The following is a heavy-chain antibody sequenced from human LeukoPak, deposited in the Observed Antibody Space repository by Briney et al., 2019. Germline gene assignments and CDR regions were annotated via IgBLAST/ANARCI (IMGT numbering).Heavy chain of an antibody. CDR2: ISYDGSNK. Sequence: GGSLRLSCAASGFTSSSYAMHWVRQAPGKGLEWVAVISYDGSNKYYADSVKGRFTISRDNSKNTLYLQMNSLRAEDTAVYYCARDLFLEWLESYGMDVWGQGTTVTVSS. CDR1: GFTSSSYA. V-gene: IGHV3-30*04. J-gene: IGHJ6*02. CDR3: ARDLFLEWLESYGMDV. D-gene: IGHD3-3*01.